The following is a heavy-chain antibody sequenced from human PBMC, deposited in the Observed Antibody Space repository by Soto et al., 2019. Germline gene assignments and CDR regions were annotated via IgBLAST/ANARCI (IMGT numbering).Heavy chain of an antibody. D-gene: IGHD1-26*01. CDR3: ASFSGSYFVY. CDR2: ISSGGGTS. Sequence: EVQLLESGGGLVQPGGSLRLSCAASGFTFRTYAMTWVRQPPGKGLEWVAAISSGGGTSYYADSVRGRFTISRHNSKNSLYLQMNSLRDEDTAVYYCASFSGSYFVYWGQGTLVTVSS. J-gene: IGHJ4*02. V-gene: IGHV3-23*01. CDR1: GFTFRTYA.